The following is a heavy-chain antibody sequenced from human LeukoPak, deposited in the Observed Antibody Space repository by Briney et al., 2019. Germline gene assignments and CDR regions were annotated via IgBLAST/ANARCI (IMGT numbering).Heavy chain of an antibody. D-gene: IGHD3-16*01. J-gene: IGHJ4*02. CDR3: AVLNVLVGN. CDR1: GFTFRSYG. CDR2: ISDDGSIK. V-gene: IGHV3-30*03. Sequence: GGSLRLSCAASGFTFRSYGMNWVGQAAGKGLEGVAVISDDGSIKYYADSVKGRLTISGENAKKTLFLQVNSLRGEDTAVYYCAVLNVLVGNWGQGTLVTVSS.